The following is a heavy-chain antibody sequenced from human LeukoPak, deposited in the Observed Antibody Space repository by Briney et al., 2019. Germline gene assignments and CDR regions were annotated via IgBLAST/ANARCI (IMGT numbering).Heavy chain of an antibody. CDR3: ARDGPGGSSGLNY. V-gene: IGHV4-59*01. D-gene: IGHD6-19*01. Sequence: MASETLSLTCTVSGGSISSYYWSWIRQPPGKGLEWIGYIYYSGSTNYNPSLKSRVTISVDTSKNQFSLKLSSVTAADTAVYYCARDGPGGSSGLNYWGQGTLVTVSS. CDR1: GGSISSYY. J-gene: IGHJ4*02. CDR2: IYYSGST.